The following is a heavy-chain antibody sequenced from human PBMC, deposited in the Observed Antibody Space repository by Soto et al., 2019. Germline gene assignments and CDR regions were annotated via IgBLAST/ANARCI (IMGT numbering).Heavy chain of an antibody. Sequence: PSQTLALDCAISGDSVSSYSAAWNWIRQSPSVGLEWLGRTYYRSRFFSDYAESVTSRIIINPDTSKNKFSLQLKSVTPEETAVYYCVRDRYSSSGWFDPWGQGTPVTVSS. D-gene: IGHD3-10*01. CDR1: GDSVSSYSAA. V-gene: IGHV6-1*01. J-gene: IGHJ5*02. CDR2: TYYRSRFFS. CDR3: VRDRYSSSGWFDP.